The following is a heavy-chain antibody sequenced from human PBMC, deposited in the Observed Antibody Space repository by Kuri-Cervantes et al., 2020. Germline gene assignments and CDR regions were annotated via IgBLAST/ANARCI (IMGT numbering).Heavy chain of an antibody. CDR2: MNPNSGNT. CDR3: ARVDDPNVDSGQHVLSY. Sequence: ASVKASCKASGYTFTSYDINWVRQATGQGLEWMGWMNPNSGNTGYAQKFQGRVTMTRDTSISTAYMELSRLRSDDTAVYYCARVDDPNVDSGQHVLSYWGQGTLVTVSS. D-gene: IGHD3-10*01. CDR1: GYTFTSYD. J-gene: IGHJ4*02. V-gene: IGHV1-8*02.